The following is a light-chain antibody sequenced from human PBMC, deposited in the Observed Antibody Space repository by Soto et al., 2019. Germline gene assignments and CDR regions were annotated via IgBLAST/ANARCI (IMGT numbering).Light chain of an antibody. V-gene: IGLV2-14*01. Sequence: QSALTQPASVSGSPGQSSTISCTGTTSDVGDYNYVSWYQQHPGKAPKLMIYDVRNRPSGGSNRFSGSKSGNTASLTISGLQSEDEADYYCSSYRNTNTLVVFGGGTKLTVL. CDR1: TSDVGDYNY. CDR3: SSYRNTNTLVV. J-gene: IGLJ2*01. CDR2: DVR.